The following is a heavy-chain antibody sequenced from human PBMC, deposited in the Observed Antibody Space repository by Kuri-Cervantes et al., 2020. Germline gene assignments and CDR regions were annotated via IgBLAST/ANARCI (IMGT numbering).Heavy chain of an antibody. CDR1: GLTFSDYY. V-gene: IGHV3-11*04. J-gene: IGHJ4*02. Sequence: GESLKISCAASGLTFSDYYMSWIRQAPGKGLEWVSYISSSGSTIYYADSVKGRFTISRDNAKNSLYLQMNSLRAEDTAVYYCARSEGGTYFDWLLYGLDYWGQGTLVTVSS. D-gene: IGHD3-9*01. CDR3: ARSEGGTYFDWLLYGLDY. CDR2: ISSSGSTI.